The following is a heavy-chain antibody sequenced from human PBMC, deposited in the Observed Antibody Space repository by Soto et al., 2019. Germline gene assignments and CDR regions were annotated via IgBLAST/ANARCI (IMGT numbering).Heavy chain of an antibody. Sequence: TLSLTCTVPGGSISSYYWSWIRQPPGKGLEWIGYIYYSGSTNYNPSLKSRVTISVDTSKNQFSLKLSSVTAADTAVYYCARDAVVPALIPNNYYYYGMDVWGQGTTVTVSS. CDR2: IYYSGST. CDR1: GGSISSYY. J-gene: IGHJ6*02. D-gene: IGHD2-2*01. V-gene: IGHV4-59*01. CDR3: ARDAVVPALIPNNYYYYGMDV.